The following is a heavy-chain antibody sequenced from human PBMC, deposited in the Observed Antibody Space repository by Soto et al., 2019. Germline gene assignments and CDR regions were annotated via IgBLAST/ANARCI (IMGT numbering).Heavy chain of an antibody. V-gene: IGHV3-23*01. CDR3: AREDDNYYYYMDV. CDR1: GFTFVSYA. CDR2: IGCSGGST. J-gene: IGHJ6*03. Sequence: VSLRLPCAASGFTFVSYAMSCVRQAPGKGLEWVSAIGCSGGSTYYADSVKGRLTISRDNSKNTLYLQMNSLRAEHAAVYYCAREDDNYYYYMDVWGKGTTVTVSS.